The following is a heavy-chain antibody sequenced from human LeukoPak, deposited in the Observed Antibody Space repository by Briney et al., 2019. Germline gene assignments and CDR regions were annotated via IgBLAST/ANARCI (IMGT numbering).Heavy chain of an antibody. D-gene: IGHD3-10*01. J-gene: IGHJ3*02. CDR1: DDSISSYY. CDR3: ARTLQSFYGLGSWGAFDI. Sequence: PSETLSLTCTDSDDSISSYYWSWTRQPPGKGLEWIGYISYSGSTNYTPSLKSRVTISVDTSRNQFSLKLTSVTAADTAVYHCARTLQSFYGLGSWGAFDIWGQGTMVSVSS. CDR2: ISYSGST. V-gene: IGHV4-59*01.